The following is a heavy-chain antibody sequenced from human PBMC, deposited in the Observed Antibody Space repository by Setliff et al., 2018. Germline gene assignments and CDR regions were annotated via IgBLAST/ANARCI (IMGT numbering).Heavy chain of an antibody. CDR2: ISVYTGNT. CDR1: GHTLTGYY. CDR3: SRLVRYCSKTTCQTASGAEL. J-gene: IGHJ4*02. D-gene: IGHD2-8*01. V-gene: IGHV1-18*04. Sequence: ASVKVSCKASGHTLTGYYMHWVRQAPGQGLEWMGWISVYTGNTNYAPKLQGRVTMTTDASTSTAYMELRGLTSDDTAVYYCSRLVRYCSKTTCQTASGAELWGQGTLVTVSS.